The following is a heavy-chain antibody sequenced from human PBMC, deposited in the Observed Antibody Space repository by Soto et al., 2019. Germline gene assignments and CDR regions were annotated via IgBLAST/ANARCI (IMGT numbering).Heavy chain of an antibody. V-gene: IGHV3-74*01. CDR3: AGGRSGWYGYFDL. CDR1: GFTFTNYW. D-gene: IGHD6-19*01. CDR2: INSEGSST. Sequence: EVQLVESGGGLVQPGGSLRLSCAASGFTFTNYWMHWVRQAPGKGLVWVSRINSEGSSTSYADSVRGRFTISRDNAKNTLYLQMNGLRAEDTAVYFCAGGRSGWYGYFDLWGRGTLVTVSS. J-gene: IGHJ2*01.